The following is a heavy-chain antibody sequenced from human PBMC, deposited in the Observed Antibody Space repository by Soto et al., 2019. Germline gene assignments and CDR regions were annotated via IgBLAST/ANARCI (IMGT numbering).Heavy chain of an antibody. CDR3: ARWGEDYDSTGFDY. J-gene: IGHJ4*02. V-gene: IGHV4-59*01. CDR2: IYYSGST. Sequence: SETLSLTCTVSGGSISGYYWSWIRQPPGKGLEWIGYIYYSGSTNYNPSLKSRVTISVDTSKNQFSLKLSSVTAADTAVYYCARWGEDYDSTGFDYWGQGTLVTVSS. D-gene: IGHD3-22*01. CDR1: GGSISGYY.